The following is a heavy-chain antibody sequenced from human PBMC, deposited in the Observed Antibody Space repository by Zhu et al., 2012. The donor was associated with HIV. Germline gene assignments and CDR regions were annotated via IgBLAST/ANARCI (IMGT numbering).Heavy chain of an antibody. CDR3: ASPRYARRGEDHYFYYGMDV. V-gene: IGHV4-39*07. D-gene: IGHD2-2*01. Sequence: QVQLQESGPGVVKPSETLSLTCTVSGDSVSDRTYYWGWIRQSPGKGLEWIGSFYYGANIYYNPSLEGRVRISVDTSKNLFSLELIAVTAADAAVYYYASPRYARRGEDHYFYYGMDVWGQGDHGHRL. CDR1: GDSVSDRTYY. CDR2: FYYGANI. J-gene: IGHJ6*02.